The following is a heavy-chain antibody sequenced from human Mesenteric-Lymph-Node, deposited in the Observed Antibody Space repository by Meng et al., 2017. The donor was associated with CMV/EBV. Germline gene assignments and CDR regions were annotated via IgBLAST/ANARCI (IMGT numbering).Heavy chain of an antibody. Sequence: ASVKVSCKASGYTFTSYDINWVRQATGQGLEWMGWMNSNSGNTGYGQNFRGRLTMTRNTSISTAYMELSSLRSEDTAVYYCGRVTLTDGMDVWGQGTTVTVSS. CDR1: GYTFTSYD. J-gene: IGHJ6*02. CDR2: MNSNSGNT. CDR3: GRVTLTDGMDV. V-gene: IGHV1-8*01.